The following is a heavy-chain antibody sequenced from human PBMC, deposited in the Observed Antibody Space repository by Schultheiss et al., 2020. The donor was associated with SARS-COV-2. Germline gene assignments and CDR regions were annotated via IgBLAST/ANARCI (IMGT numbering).Heavy chain of an antibody. V-gene: IGHV4-34*01. Sequence: SQTLSLTCVVYGGSFSGYYWSWIRQPPGKGLEWIGEINHSGSTNYNPSLKSRVTISVDKSKNQFSLKLSSVTAADTAVYYCARGQSGYGSGWFAVGYFQHWGQGTLVTVSS. CDR2: INHSGST. D-gene: IGHD6-19*01. CDR1: GGSFSGYY. J-gene: IGHJ1*01. CDR3: ARGQSGYGSGWFAVGYFQH.